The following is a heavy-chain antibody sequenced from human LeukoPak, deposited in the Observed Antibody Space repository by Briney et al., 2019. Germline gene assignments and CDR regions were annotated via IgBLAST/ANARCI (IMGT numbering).Heavy chain of an antibody. CDR1: GFTFDDYA. Sequence: PGGSLRLSCAASGFTFDDYAMHWVRQAPGKGLEWVSGISWNSSRIGYADSVKGRFTISRDNAKNSLYPQMNSLRAEDTALYYCAKDRGARGYSYGFGYWGQGTLVTVSS. J-gene: IGHJ4*02. V-gene: IGHV3-9*01. CDR2: ISWNSSRI. CDR3: AKDRGARGYSYGFGY. D-gene: IGHD5-18*01.